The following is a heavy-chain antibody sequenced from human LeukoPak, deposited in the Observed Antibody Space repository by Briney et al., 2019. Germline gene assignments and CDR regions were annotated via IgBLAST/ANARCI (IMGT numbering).Heavy chain of an antibody. CDR2: IIPTVGIG. D-gene: IGHD3-22*01. V-gene: IGHV1-69*04. CDR3: ARDRGDYYDSSGYYYASY. J-gene: IGHJ4*02. CDR1: GGTFSSYT. Sequence: SVKVSCKASGGTFSSYTISWVRQAPGLGLEWMGRIIPTVGIGNYAQKFQGRVTITADKSTSTAYMELSSLRSEDTALYYCARDRGDYYDSSGYYYASYWGQGTLVTVSS.